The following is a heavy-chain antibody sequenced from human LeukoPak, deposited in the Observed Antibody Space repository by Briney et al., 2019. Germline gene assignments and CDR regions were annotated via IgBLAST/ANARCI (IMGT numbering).Heavy chain of an antibody. CDR1: GYXLTGYY. V-gene: IGHV1-2*02. D-gene: IGHD3-10*01. CDR3: ARGWFGEPIVDY. Sequence: ASVKVSCKASGYXLTGYYMHWVRQAPGQGREWMGWIDPNSGGTNYAQKFQGRVTMTRDTSITTAYMELSRLRSDDTAVYYCARGWFGEPIVDYWGQGTLVTVSS. J-gene: IGHJ4*02. CDR2: IDPNSGGT.